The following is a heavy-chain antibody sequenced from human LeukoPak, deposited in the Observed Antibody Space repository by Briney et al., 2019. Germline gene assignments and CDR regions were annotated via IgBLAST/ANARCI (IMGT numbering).Heavy chain of an antibody. D-gene: IGHD1-26*01. Sequence: HPGGSVRLSCAASGFTFSSYDMSWVRQAPGKGPEWVSAISGSGGSTYYADSVKGRFTISRDNSKNTLYLQMNNLGAEDTAVYYCAKDINSGTYYDYWGQGTLVTVSS. CDR3: AKDINSGTYYDY. J-gene: IGHJ4*02. CDR1: GFTFSSYD. CDR2: ISGSGGST. V-gene: IGHV3-23*01.